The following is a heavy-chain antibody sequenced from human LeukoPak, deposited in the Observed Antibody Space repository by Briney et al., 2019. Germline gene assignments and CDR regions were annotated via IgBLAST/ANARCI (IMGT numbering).Heavy chain of an antibody. J-gene: IGHJ4*02. D-gene: IGHD1-26*01. CDR1: GFTFSTYA. CDR2: ISASGDST. CDR3: AYSGTYYRLDY. V-gene: IGHV3-23*01. Sequence: GGSLRLSCAASGFTFSTYAMSWVRQAPGKGLKWVSAISASGDSTYYADSVEGRFTISRDNSKNTLYLQMNSLRADDTAVYYCAYSGTYYRLDYWGQGTLVTVSS.